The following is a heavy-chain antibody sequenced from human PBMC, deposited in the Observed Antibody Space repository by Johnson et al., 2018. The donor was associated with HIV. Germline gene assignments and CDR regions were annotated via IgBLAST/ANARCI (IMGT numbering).Heavy chain of an antibody. CDR3: AKALVVVAATYAFDI. V-gene: IGHV3-66*01. J-gene: IGHJ3*02. D-gene: IGHD2-15*01. CDR2: IYSGGST. CDR1: GFTVSDNY. Sequence: VQLVESGGGVVQPGRSVRLSCAASGFTVSDNYLTWVRQAPGKGLEWVSVIYSGGSTYYADSVKGRFTISRDNTNNTLLLQMNSLRADDTAVYYCAKALVVVAATYAFDIWGQG.